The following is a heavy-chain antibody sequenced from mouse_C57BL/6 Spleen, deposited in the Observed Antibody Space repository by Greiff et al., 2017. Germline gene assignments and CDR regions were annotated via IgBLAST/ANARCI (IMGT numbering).Heavy chain of an antibody. Sequence: QVQLKQPGAELVKPGASVNLSCKASGSTFPGYWMHWVRHGPGQGLEWIGMIHPNSGSTTYNEKFKSKATLTVDKSSSTAYMQLSSLTSEDSAVYYCARGPIYYGNNYFDYWGQGTTLTVSS. CDR1: GSTFPGYW. J-gene: IGHJ2*01. CDR2: IHPNSGST. V-gene: IGHV1-64*01. CDR3: ARGPIYYGNNYFDY. D-gene: IGHD2-1*01.